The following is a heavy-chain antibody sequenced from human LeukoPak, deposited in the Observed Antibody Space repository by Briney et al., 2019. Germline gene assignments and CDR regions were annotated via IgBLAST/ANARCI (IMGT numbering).Heavy chain of an antibody. D-gene: IGHD1-14*01. CDR3: ARGDAGPLDC. CDR2: ISYDGSNK. CDR1: GFTFSSYA. Sequence: TGGSLRLSCAASGFTFSSYAMHWVRQAPGKGLEWVAVISYDGSNKYYADSVKGRFTISRDNSKNTLYLQMNSLRAEDTAVYYCARGDAGPLDCWGQGTLVTVSS. J-gene: IGHJ4*02. V-gene: IGHV3-30-3*01.